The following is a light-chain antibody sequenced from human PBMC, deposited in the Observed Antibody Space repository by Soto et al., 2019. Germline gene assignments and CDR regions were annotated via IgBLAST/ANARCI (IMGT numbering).Light chain of an antibody. Sequence: QPVLTQSPSASASLGALVKLTCTLSSGHSSYAIAWHQQQPEKGPRYLMKLNSDGSHSKGDGIPDRFSGSSSGAERYLTISSLQSEDEADYYCQTYEVFGGGTKLTVL. J-gene: IGLJ2*01. V-gene: IGLV4-69*01. CDR1: SGHSSYA. CDR2: LNSDGSH. CDR3: QTYEV.